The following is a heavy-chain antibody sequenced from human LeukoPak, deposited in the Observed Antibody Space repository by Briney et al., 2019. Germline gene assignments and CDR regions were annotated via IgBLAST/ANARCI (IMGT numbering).Heavy chain of an antibody. CDR3: ASVRIAAADSY. CDR1: GFTSSSYS. Sequence: GGSLRLSCAASGFTSSSYSMNWVRQAPGKGLEWVSSISSSSSYIYYADSVKGRFTISRDNAKNSLYLQMNSLRAEDTAVYYCASVRIAAADSYWGQGTLVTVSS. D-gene: IGHD6-13*01. V-gene: IGHV3-21*01. J-gene: IGHJ4*02. CDR2: ISSSSSYI.